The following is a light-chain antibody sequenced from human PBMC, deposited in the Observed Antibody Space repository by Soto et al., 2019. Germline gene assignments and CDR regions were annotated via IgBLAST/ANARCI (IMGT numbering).Light chain of an antibody. CDR2: AAS. J-gene: IGKJ1*01. Sequence: IQMTQSPSSVSASVGDRVTITCRASQPINNFLAWYQQSPGKAPNLLIYAASSLQGGVPSMFSGRTSGTDFTLTISSLQPEDFATYYCLQTGSFPWTFGQGTKVEIK. CDR3: LQTGSFPWT. CDR1: QPINNF. V-gene: IGKV1-12*01.